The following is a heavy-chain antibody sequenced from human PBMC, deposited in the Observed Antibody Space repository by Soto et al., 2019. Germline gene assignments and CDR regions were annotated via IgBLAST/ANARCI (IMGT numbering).Heavy chain of an antibody. Sequence: EVQLVESGGGLVQPGGSLRLSCAASGFSFSSFWMSWVRQAPGKGLEWVASIKLEGSERHYVDSVKGRFTISRDNAKNSLDLQMNSLRAEDTAVYLWARELVRGVIDYWGQGTLVTVSS. CDR1: GFSFSSFW. V-gene: IGHV3-7*01. D-gene: IGHD3-10*01. CDR2: IKLEGSER. J-gene: IGHJ4*02. CDR3: ARELVRGVIDY.